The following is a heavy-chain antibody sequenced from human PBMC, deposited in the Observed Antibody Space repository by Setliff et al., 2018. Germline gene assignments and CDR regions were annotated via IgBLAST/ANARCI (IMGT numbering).Heavy chain of an antibody. CDR1: GYTFTDYG. Sequence: ASVKVSCKASGYTFTDYGITWVRQAPGQGLEWMGWINNYSFKTNYPQKFLGRVTMTTDTSTSTAYMELKSLRSDDTAVYYCARINFYVSSGYYYAPDYWGQGTLVTVSS. CDR3: ARINFYVSSGYYYAPDY. D-gene: IGHD3-22*01. J-gene: IGHJ4*02. V-gene: IGHV1-18*01. CDR2: INNYSFKT.